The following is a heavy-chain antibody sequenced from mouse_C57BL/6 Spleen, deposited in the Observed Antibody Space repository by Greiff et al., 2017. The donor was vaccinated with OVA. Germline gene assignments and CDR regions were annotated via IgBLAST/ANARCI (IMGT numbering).Heavy chain of an antibody. CDR3: ARYIPDGYHGWFAY. CDR2: IRNKANGYTT. Sequence: EVQGVESGGGLVQPGGSLSLSCAASGFTFTDYYMSWVRQPPGKALEWLGFIRNKANGYTTEYSASVKGRFTISRDNSQSILYLQMNALRAEDSATYYCARYIPDGYHGWFAYWGQGTLVTVSA. D-gene: IGHD2-3*01. J-gene: IGHJ3*01. CDR1: GFTFTDYY. V-gene: IGHV7-3*01.